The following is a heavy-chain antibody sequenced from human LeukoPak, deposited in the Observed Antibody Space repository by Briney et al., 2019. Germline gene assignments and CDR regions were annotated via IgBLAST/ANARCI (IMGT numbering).Heavy chain of an antibody. CDR3: ARDGLVRLVGATRGAFDI. V-gene: IGHV3-30*04. Sequence: PGGSLRLSCAASGFTFSSYAMHWVRQAPGKGLEWVAVISYDGSNKYYADSVKGRFTISRDNSKITLYLQMNSLRAEDTAVYYCARDGLVRLVGATRGAFDIWGQGTMVTVSS. CDR1: GFTFSSYA. J-gene: IGHJ3*02. CDR2: ISYDGSNK. D-gene: IGHD1-26*01.